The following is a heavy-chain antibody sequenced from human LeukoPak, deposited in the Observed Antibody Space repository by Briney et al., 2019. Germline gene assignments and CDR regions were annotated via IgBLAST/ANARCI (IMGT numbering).Heavy chain of an antibody. D-gene: IGHD3-22*01. Sequence: ASVKVSCKASGYTFNSYGISWVRQAPGQGLEWMGWISGYNCNTNYAKKLQGRVTMTTNTSTSTAYMELRSLRSDDTAVYYCARDYYYDSSGKGSFDYWGQGTLVTVSS. V-gene: IGHV1-18*01. J-gene: IGHJ4*02. CDR3: ARDYYYDSSGKGSFDY. CDR1: GYTFNSYG. CDR2: ISGYNCNT.